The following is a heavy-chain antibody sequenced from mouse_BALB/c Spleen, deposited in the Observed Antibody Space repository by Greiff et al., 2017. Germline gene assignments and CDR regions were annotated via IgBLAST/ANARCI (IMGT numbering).Heavy chain of an antibody. Sequence: VQLQQSGAELVRPGTSVKVSCKASGYAFTNYLIEWVKQRPGQGLEWIGVINPGSGGTNYNEKFKGKATLTADKSSSTAYMQLSSLTPDDSAVYFCAREEIYYDYDGLFAYWGQGTLVTVSA. CDR2: INPGSGGT. CDR3: AREEIYYDYDGLFAY. V-gene: IGHV1-54*01. CDR1: GYAFTNYL. J-gene: IGHJ3*01. D-gene: IGHD2-4*01.